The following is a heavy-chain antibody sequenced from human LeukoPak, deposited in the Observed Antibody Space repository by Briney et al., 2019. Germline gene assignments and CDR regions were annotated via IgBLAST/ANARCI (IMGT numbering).Heavy chain of an antibody. CDR1: GGSISSYY. CDR3: ARGSYGYYYYGMDV. D-gene: IGHD2-15*01. Sequence: PSETLSLTCTVSGGSISSYYWSWIRQPPGKGLEWIGYIYYSGSTNYNPSLKSRVTISVDTSKNQFSLKLSSVTAADTAVYYCARGSYGYYYYGMDVWGQGTTVTVSS. J-gene: IGHJ6*02. V-gene: IGHV4-59*08. CDR2: IYYSGST.